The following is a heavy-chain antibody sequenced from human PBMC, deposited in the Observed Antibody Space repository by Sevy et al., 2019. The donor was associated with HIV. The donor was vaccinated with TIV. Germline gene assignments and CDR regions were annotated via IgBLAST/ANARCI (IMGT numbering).Heavy chain of an antibody. J-gene: IGHJ4*02. Sequence: GGPLRLSCAASGFTFNNYAMTWVRQAPGKGLEWVSTVSGGGDKTYDADSVKGRFSISRDNSDNTVYLQMNSRRAEDTAVYYCARGGGGSFDYWGQGTLVTVSS. CDR1: GFTFNNYA. CDR3: ARGGGGSFDY. D-gene: IGHD2-15*01. V-gene: IGHV3-23*01. CDR2: VSGGGDKT.